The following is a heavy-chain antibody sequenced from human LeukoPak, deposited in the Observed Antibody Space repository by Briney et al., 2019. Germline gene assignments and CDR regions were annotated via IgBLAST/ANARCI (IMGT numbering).Heavy chain of an antibody. CDR3: ARATYYYDGSGPGDY. CDR2: IWYDGSNK. J-gene: IGHJ4*02. Sequence: GGSLRLSCAASGFTFSSYGMHWVRQAPGKGLEWVAVIWYDGSNKYYADSVKGRFTISRDNSKNTLYLQMNSLRAEDTAVYYCARATYYYDGSGPGDYWGQGTLVTVSS. CDR1: GFTFSSYG. V-gene: IGHV3-33*01. D-gene: IGHD3-22*01.